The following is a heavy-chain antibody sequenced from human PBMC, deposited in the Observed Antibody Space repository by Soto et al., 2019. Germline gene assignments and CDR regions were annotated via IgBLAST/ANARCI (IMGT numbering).Heavy chain of an antibody. V-gene: IGHV3-23*01. J-gene: IGHJ4*02. CDR3: VRDIRGPNDY. D-gene: IGHD2-2*02. Sequence: EVQLLESGGGLVQPGGSLRLSCTASGFTFSSYAMSWVRQAPGKGLEWVSDISGSGGSTSYADSVKGRFTISRDNSRDNSRNTLYLQMNSLRAEDTAVYYCVRDIRGPNDYWGQGTLVTVSS. CDR2: ISGSGGST. CDR1: GFTFSSYA.